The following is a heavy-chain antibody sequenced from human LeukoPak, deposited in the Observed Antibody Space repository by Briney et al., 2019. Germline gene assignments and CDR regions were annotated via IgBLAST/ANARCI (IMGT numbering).Heavy chain of an antibody. CDR1: GGTFSSYA. Sequence: GASVKVSCKASGGTFSSYAISWVRQAPGQGLEWMGRIIPILGIANYAQKFQERVTITRDMSTSTAYMELSSLRSEDTAVYYCAAEIGCSGGSCMYYFDYWGQGTLVTVSS. J-gene: IGHJ4*02. CDR2: IIPILGIA. V-gene: IGHV1-69*04. CDR3: AAEIGCSGGSCMYYFDY. D-gene: IGHD2-15*01.